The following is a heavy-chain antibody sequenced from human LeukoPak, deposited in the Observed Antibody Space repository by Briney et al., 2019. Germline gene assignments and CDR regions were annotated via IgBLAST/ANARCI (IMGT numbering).Heavy chain of an antibody. Sequence: GGSLRLSCAASGFTFSEYWMHWFRHGPGEGLVWVSHIKSDGTLKTYTDSVEGRFTMSRDNAKNTVYLQMNYLRAEDPGVYYCARDLHWNSADFWGQGTLVTVSS. V-gene: IGHV3-74*01. D-gene: IGHD1-7*01. CDR2: IKSDGTLK. CDR1: GFTFSEYW. J-gene: IGHJ4*02. CDR3: ARDLHWNSADF.